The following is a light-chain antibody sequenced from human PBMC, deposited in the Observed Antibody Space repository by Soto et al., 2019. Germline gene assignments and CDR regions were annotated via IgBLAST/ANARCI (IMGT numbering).Light chain of an antibody. Sequence: DIQMTQSPCSLSASVGDRVTITCRASQAISSHLAWYQQKPGKAPKLLVYVASTLQSGVPSRFSGSGSGTDFTLTISSLQPEDFATYYCQHYNSYSEAFGQGTKVDI. CDR1: QAISSH. CDR2: VAS. J-gene: IGKJ1*01. V-gene: IGKV1-9*01. CDR3: QHYNSYSEA.